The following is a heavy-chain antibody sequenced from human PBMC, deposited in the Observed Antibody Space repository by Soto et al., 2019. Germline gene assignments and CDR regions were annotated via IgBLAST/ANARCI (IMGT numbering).Heavy chain of an antibody. CDR3: ARHSSSWYDGWFDP. CDR2: IYYSGST. V-gene: IGHV4-31*03. Sequence: SETLSLTCTVSGGSISSGGYYWSWIRQHPGKGLEWIGYIYYSGSTYYNPSLKSRVTISVDTSKNQFPLKLSSVTAADTAMYYCARHSSSWYDGWFDPWGQGTLVTVSS. CDR1: GGSISSGGYY. J-gene: IGHJ5*02. D-gene: IGHD6-13*01.